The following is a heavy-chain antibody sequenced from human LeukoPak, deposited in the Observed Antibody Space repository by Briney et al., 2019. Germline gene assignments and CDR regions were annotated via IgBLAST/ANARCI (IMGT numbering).Heavy chain of an antibody. CDR1: GGSSSSYY. D-gene: IGHD4/OR15-4a*01. CDR2: IYYSGST. V-gene: IGHV4-59*08. Sequence: SETLSRTCTVSGGSSSSYYWSWIRHPPGKGLEWIGYIYYSGSTNYNPSLKSRVTISVDTSKNQFSLKLSSVTAADTAVYYCARIQVQDAFDIWGQGTMVTVSS. J-gene: IGHJ3*02. CDR3: ARIQVQDAFDI.